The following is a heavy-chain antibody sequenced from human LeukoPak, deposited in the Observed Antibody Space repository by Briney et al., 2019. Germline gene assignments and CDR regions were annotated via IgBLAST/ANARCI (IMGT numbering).Heavy chain of an antibody. J-gene: IGHJ4*02. Sequence: GASVKVSCKASGYTFTSYDINWVRQAPGQGLEWMGWINPNSGGTNYAQKFQGWVTMTRDTSISTAYMELSRLRSDDTAVYYCARAGTVEMTPLDYWGQETLVTVSS. V-gene: IGHV1-2*04. D-gene: IGHD5-24*01. CDR2: INPNSGGT. CDR3: ARAGTVEMTPLDY. CDR1: GYTFTSYD.